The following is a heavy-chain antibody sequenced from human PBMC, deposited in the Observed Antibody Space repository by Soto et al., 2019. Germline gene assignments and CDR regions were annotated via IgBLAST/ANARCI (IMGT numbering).Heavy chain of an antibody. D-gene: IGHD5-12*01. J-gene: IGHJ6*02. CDR3: ARVVATITYYYYGMDG. CDR1: GGSISSGGYY. V-gene: IGHV4-31*03. CDR2: IYYSGST. Sequence: QVQLQESGPGLVKPSQTLSLTCTVSGGSISSGGYYWSWIRQHPGQGLEWIGYIYYSGSTYYNPSLKSRVTISVDTSKNHFSLQLSSVTAADTAVYYCARVVATITYYYYGMDGWGQGTTVTVSS.